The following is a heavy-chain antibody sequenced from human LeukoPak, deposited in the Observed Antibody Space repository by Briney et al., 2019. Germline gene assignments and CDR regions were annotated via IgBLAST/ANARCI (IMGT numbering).Heavy chain of an antibody. CDR1: GFTFSSYE. J-gene: IGHJ5*02. D-gene: IGHD6-13*01. V-gene: IGHV3-48*03. CDR3: ATYSSGIAAEAWRP. CDR2: ISSSGSTI. Sequence: GGSLRLSCAASGFTFSSYEMNWVRQAPGKGLEWVSYISSSGSTIYYADSVKGRFTISRDNAKNSLYLQMNSLRAEDTAVYYCATYSSGIAAEAWRPWGQGTLVTVSS.